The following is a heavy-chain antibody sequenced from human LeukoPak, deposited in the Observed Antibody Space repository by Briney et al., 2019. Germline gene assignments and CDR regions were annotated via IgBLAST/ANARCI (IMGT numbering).Heavy chain of an antibody. CDR1: GVTFRSYD. Sequence: GGSLRLSCAVSGVTFRSYDMNWVRQAPGKGLEWVSFISASSSTINYADSVMGRFTISRDNAKNSLYLQMNSLRDEDTAVYYCARAGWSDYWGQGTLVTVSS. CDR2: ISASSSTI. J-gene: IGHJ4*02. D-gene: IGHD2-8*01. CDR3: ARAGWSDY. V-gene: IGHV3-48*02.